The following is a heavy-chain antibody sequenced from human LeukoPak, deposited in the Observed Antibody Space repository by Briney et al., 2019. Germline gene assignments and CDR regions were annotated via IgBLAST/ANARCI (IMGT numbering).Heavy chain of an antibody. Sequence: SETLSLTCTVSGGSISSYYWSWIRQPPGKGLDWIGYIYYTGSTNYNPSLKSRVTLSVDTSKNQFSLKLSSVTAADTAVYYCARSPGGSGTRAFDIWGQGTMVTVSS. CDR3: ARSPGGSGTRAFDI. CDR2: IYYTGST. D-gene: IGHD3-10*01. J-gene: IGHJ3*02. CDR1: GGSISSYY. V-gene: IGHV4-59*13.